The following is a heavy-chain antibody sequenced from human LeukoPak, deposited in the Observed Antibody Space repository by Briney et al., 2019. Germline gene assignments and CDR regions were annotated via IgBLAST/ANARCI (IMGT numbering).Heavy chain of an antibody. D-gene: IGHD3-22*01. CDR1: GYTFTSYA. Sequence: ASVKVSCKASGYTFTSYAMHWVRQAPGQRLEWMGWINAGNGNTKYSQKFQGRVTITRDTSTSTAYMELRSLRSDDTAVYYCARAPSYYYDSSGYFLLDNWFDPWGQGTLVTVSS. CDR2: INAGNGNT. J-gene: IGHJ5*02. CDR3: ARAPSYYYDSSGYFLLDNWFDP. V-gene: IGHV1-3*01.